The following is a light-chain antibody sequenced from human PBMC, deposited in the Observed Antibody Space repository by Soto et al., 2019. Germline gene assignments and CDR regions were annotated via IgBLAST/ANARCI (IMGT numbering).Light chain of an antibody. V-gene: IGKV4-1*01. J-gene: IGKJ2*01. CDR2: WAS. CDR1: QNLLFSSNNKNS. CDR3: QQYHTTPNT. Sequence: DVVMTQSPEPLAVSLGERAAINCKSSQNLLFSSNNKNSLAWYQQKPGQPPKLLIYWASTRESGAPDRFSGSGSGTDFTLTISSLQAEDVAVYYCQQYHTTPNTFGQGTKLEIK.